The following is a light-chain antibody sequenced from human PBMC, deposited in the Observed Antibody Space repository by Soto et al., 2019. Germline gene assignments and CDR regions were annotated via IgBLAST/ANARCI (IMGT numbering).Light chain of an antibody. V-gene: IGLV2-14*01. CDR1: SSDVGDCNC. CDR2: EVS. J-gene: IGLJ3*02. CDR3: QSYDNTFWV. Sequence: QSVLTQPASVSGSPGQSITISCTGTSSDVGDCNCVSWYQQHPGKAPKLMIYEVSNRPSGVSNRFSGSKSGNTASLTISGLKTEDEADYYCQSYDNTFWVFGGGTKVTVL.